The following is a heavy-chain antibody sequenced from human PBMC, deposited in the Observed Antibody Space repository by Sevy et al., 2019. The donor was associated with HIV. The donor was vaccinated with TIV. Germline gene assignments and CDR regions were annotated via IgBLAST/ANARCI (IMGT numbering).Heavy chain of an antibody. CDR3: ARDKGNYYPDAFDI. CDR1: GFTFSSYW. CDR2: IKQDGSEK. Sequence: GGSLRLSCAASGFTFSSYWMSWVRQAPGKGLEWVANIKQDGSEKYYLDSVKGGFTISRANAKNSLYLQMNSLRAEDTALYYCARDKGNYYPDAFDIWGQGTMVTVSS. D-gene: IGHD3-22*01. V-gene: IGHV3-7*01. J-gene: IGHJ3*02.